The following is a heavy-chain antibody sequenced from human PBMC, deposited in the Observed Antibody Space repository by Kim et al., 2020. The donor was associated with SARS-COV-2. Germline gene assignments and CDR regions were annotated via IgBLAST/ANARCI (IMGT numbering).Heavy chain of an antibody. V-gene: IGHV3-11*01. J-gene: IGHJ6*03. Sequence: GGSLRLSCAASGFTFLDYYMSWIRQAPGKGLEWISYISISGSTIYYADSVKGRFTVSRDNSKKSLFLQMNSLRAEDTAVYYCARFWYYQFYMDVWGKGTTVTVSS. CDR1: GFTFLDYY. CDR3: ARFWYYQFYMDV. D-gene: IGHD1-7*01. CDR2: ISISGSTI.